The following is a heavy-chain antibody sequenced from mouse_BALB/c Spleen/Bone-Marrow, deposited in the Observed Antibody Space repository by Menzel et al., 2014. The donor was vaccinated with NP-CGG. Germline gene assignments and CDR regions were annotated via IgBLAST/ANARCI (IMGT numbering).Heavy chain of an antibody. CDR2: ISYSGST. D-gene: IGHD2-1*01. J-gene: IGHJ4*01. Sequence: EVQLQQSGPSLVKPSQTLSLTCSVTGDSIXSGYWNWIRKFPGNKLEYMGYISYSGSTYYNPSLKSRISITRDTSKNXYYLQLNSVTTEDTATYYCAIYYGNYYAMDYWGQGTSVTVSS. CDR1: GDSIXSGY. V-gene: IGHV3-8*02. CDR3: AIYYGNYYAMDY.